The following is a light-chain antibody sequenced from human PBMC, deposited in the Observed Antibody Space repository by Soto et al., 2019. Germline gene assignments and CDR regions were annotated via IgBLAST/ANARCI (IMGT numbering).Light chain of an antibody. CDR1: QSVTSN. J-gene: IGKJ1*01. Sequence: EIVMTQSPATLSVSPGERATLSCRASQSVTSNLAWYQQKPGQAPRLLIYGASTRATGIPARFSGSGSGTEFTLSISSLQSEDFAVYSCQQYNTWPPGTFGQGTKVEIK. CDR3: QQYNTWPPGT. V-gene: IGKV3-15*01. CDR2: GAS.